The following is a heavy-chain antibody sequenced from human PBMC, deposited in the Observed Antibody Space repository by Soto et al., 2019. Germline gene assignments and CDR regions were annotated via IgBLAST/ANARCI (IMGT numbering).Heavy chain of an antibody. V-gene: IGHV4-59*08. Sequence: QVQLQESGPGLAKPSETLSLTCTVSGGSISTYYWSWIRQPPGKGLEWIGYIYYSGSTNYHPSLTSRVTITVDTSKNQFSLKLSYVTAADTAVYYCARGGWRHIDYWGQGTLVTVSS. CDR3: ARGGWRHIDY. CDR2: IYYSGST. CDR1: GGSISTYY. J-gene: IGHJ4*02. D-gene: IGHD3-3*01.